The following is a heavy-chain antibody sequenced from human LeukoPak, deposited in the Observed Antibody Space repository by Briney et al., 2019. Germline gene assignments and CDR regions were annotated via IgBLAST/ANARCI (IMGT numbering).Heavy chain of an antibody. CDR1: GGSISSGDYY. CDR3: ARDSPAYYYDSSGYYNDAFDI. V-gene: IGHV4-30-4*01. Sequence: SETLSLTCTVSGGSISSGDYYWSWIRQPPGKGLEWIGYIYYSGSTYYNPSLKSRVTISVDTSKNQFSLKLSSVTAADTAVYYCARDSPAYYYDSSGYYNDAFDIWGQGTTVTVSS. CDR2: IYYSGST. D-gene: IGHD3-22*01. J-gene: IGHJ3*02.